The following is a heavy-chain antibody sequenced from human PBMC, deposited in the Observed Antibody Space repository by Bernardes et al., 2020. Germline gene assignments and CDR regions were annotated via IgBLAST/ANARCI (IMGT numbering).Heavy chain of an antibody. J-gene: IGHJ6*02. V-gene: IGHV4-34*01. D-gene: IGHD5-12*01. CDR3: ARDGQGYSGYRTPHYYYYGMDV. CDR2: INHSGST. CDR1: GGSFSGYY. Sequence: SETLSLTCAVYGGSFSGYYWSWIRQPPGKGLEWIGEINHSGSTNYNPSLKSRVTISVDTSKNQFSLKLSSVTAADTAVYYCARDGQGYSGYRTPHYYYYGMDVWGQGTTVTVSS.